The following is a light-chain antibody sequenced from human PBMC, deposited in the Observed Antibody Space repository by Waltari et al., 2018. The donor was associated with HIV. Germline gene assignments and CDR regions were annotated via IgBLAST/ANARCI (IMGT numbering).Light chain of an antibody. J-gene: IGKJ1*01. CDR1: QSILYSPNNKNY. CDR3: QQYYNTPRT. V-gene: IGKV4-1*01. CDR2: WAS. Sequence: DIVMTQSPDSLAVSLGERATINCKSSQSILYSPNNKNYLAWYQQKPGQPPKLLLYWASTRQSGFPDRFSGSGSETNFTLTISSLQAEDVAVYYCQQYYNTPRTFGQGTKVEIK.